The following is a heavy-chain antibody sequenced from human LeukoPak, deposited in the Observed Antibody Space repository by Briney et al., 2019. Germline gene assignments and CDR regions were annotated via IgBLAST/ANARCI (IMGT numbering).Heavy chain of an antibody. J-gene: IGHJ4*02. Sequence: GGSLRLSCAASGLTFSNFPMHWVRQAPGRGLEWVALIQDDGATTNYADSVRGRFTISRDNSKSTVYLQMNSLKPDDTAVYYCATQSITLVVVISPFDYWGQGTLVTVSS. CDR3: ATQSITLVVVISPFDY. CDR1: GLTFSNFP. D-gene: IGHD3-22*01. CDR2: IQDDGATT. V-gene: IGHV3-30*02.